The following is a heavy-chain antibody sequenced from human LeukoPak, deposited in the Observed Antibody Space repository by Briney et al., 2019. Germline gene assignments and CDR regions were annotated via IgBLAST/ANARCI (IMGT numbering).Heavy chain of an antibody. V-gene: IGHV3-43*02. J-gene: IGHJ6*02. CDR2: IGGDGGST. Sequence: PGGSLRLSCAASGFTFDDYAMNWVRQAPGKGLEWVSLIGGDGGSTYYADSVKGRFTISRDNSKNSLYLQMNSLRTEDTALYYCAKAMVRGVPYYYYYGMDVWGQGTTVTVSS. D-gene: IGHD3-10*01. CDR1: GFTFDDYA. CDR3: AKAMVRGVPYYYYYGMDV.